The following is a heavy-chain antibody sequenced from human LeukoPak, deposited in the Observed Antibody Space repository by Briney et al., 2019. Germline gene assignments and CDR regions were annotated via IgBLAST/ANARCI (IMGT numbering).Heavy chain of an antibody. J-gene: IGHJ4*02. CDR1: AFSLKDYN. CDR3: AKGTGDTAYYFDF. CDR2: IRVSGST. V-gene: IGHV3-23*01. Sequence: GGSLRLSCAASAFSLKDYNMNWVRQAPGKGLEWVSGIRVSGSTYYPDSVTGRFTISRDNSENTLYLQMSGLRAEDTAIYYCAKGTGDTAYYFDFWGQGVLVTVSS. D-gene: IGHD7-27*01.